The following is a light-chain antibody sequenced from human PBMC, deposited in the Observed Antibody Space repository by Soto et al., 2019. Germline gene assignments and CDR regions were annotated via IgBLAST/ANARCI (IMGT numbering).Light chain of an antibody. Sequence: QSVLTQPASVSGSPGQSINISCTGTSSDVGGYNYVSWYQHHPGKAPKLIIYDVSNRPSGVSNPFSGSKSGNTASLTISGLQPEDEADYYCSSYTTRNTRPTVLGTGTKATVL. CDR1: SSDVGGYNY. V-gene: IGLV2-14*03. CDR3: SSYTTRNTRPTV. CDR2: DVS. J-gene: IGLJ1*01.